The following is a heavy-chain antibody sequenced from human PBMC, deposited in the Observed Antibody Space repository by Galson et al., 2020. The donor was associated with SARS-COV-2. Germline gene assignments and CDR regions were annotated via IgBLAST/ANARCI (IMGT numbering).Heavy chain of an antibody. D-gene: IGHD5-18*01. J-gene: IGHJ6*03. CDR2: INHSGST. V-gene: IGHV4-34*01. Sequence: SETLSLTCAVYGGSFSGYYWSWIRQPPGKGLEWIGEINHSGSTNYNPSLKSRVTISVDTSKNQFSLKLSSVTAADTAVYYCAREGYSYVYSYMDVWGKGTTVTVSS. CDR1: GGSFSGYY. CDR3: AREGYSYVYSYMDV.